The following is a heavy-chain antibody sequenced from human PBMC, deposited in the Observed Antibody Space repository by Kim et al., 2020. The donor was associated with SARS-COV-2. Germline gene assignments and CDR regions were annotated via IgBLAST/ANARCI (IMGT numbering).Heavy chain of an antibody. CDR2: IYYSGST. V-gene: IGHV4-39*01. CDR3: ARHLRHYYGSQGMDV. Sequence: SETLSLTCTVSGGSISSSSYYWGWIRQPPGKGLEWIGSIYYSGSTYYNPSLKSRVTISVDTSKNQFSLKLSSVTAADTAVYYCARHLRHYYGSQGMDVWGQGTTVTVSS. CDR1: GGSISSSSYY. J-gene: IGHJ6*02. D-gene: IGHD3-10*01.